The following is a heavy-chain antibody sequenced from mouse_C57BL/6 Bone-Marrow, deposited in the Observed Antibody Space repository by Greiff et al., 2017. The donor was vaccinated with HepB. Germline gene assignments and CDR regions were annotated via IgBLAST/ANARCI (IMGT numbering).Heavy chain of an antibody. Sequence: VQLQQSGAELVRPGTSVKMSCKASGYAFTNYLIEWVKQRPGQGLEWIGVINPGSGGTNYNEKFKGKATLTADTSSSTAYMQLSSLTSEDSAVYFCARWGYYGSSSYWYFDVGGTGTTVTVSS. CDR2: INPGSGGT. CDR1: GYAFTNYL. J-gene: IGHJ1*03. CDR3: ARWGYYGSSSYWYFDV. V-gene: IGHV1-54*01. D-gene: IGHD1-1*01.